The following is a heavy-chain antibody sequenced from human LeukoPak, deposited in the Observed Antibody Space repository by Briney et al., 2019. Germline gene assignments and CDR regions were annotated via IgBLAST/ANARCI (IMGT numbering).Heavy chain of an antibody. J-gene: IGHJ4*02. CDR2: IVVGSGNT. D-gene: IGHD6-19*01. CDR1: GFTFTSSA. Sequence: ASVTVSFTCSGFTFTSSAKQWVRHGRGQRLELIGLIVVGSGNTNYAQKFQERLTITRDMSTSTAYMELSSLRSEDTAVYYCAAAPGYSSGWFLFDYWGQGTLVTVSS. V-gene: IGHV1-58*02. CDR3: AAAPGYSSGWFLFDY.